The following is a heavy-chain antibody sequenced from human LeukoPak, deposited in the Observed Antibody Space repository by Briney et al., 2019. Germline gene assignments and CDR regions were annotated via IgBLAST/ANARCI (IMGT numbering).Heavy chain of an antibody. CDR2: IYYSGST. D-gene: IGHD6-13*01. V-gene: IGHV4-59*01. J-gene: IGHJ5*02. CDR3: ARDQGDGIAAASWFDP. Sequence: SETLSLTCTVSGGSISSYFWSWIRQPPGKGLEWIGYIYYSGSTNYNPSLKSRVTISVDTSKNQFPLKLSSVTAADTAVYYCARDQGDGIAAASWFDPWGQGTLVTVSS. CDR1: GGSISSYF.